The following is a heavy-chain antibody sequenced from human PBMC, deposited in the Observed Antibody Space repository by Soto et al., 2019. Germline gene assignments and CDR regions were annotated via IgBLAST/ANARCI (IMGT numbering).Heavy chain of an antibody. V-gene: IGHV3-23*01. CDR2: ILVDGRT. Sequence: GGSLRLSCAASGFICSSYDMSWVRQAPGKGLEWVSTILVDGRTFYVDSVKGRFAISRDSSNNMVYLQMNSLTAGDTALYYCAKATATGGGAFDICGQGTMVTVSS. CDR1: GFICSSYD. CDR3: AKATATGGGAFDI. J-gene: IGHJ3*02. D-gene: IGHD2-8*02.